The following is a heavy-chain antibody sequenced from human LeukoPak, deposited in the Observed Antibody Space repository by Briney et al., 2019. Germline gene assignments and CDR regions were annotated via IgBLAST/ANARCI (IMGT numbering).Heavy chain of an antibody. Sequence: ASVKVSCKASGYTFNSYGISWVRQAPGQGLEWMGWISAYNGHTNYAQKFQGRVTMTTDTSTSTAYMELRSLRSDDTAVYYCARDRSVVVAATNDAFDIWGQGTMVTVSS. CDR1: GYTFNSYG. CDR3: ARDRSVVVAATNDAFDI. CDR2: ISAYNGHT. D-gene: IGHD2-15*01. J-gene: IGHJ3*02. V-gene: IGHV1-18*01.